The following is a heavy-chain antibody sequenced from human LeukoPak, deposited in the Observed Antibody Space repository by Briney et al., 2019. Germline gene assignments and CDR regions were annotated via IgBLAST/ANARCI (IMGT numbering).Heavy chain of an antibody. CDR2: ISSSSSYI. J-gene: IGHJ6*03. V-gene: IGHV3-21*04. Sequence: GGSLRLSCAASGFTFSSYSMNWVRQAPGKGLEWVSSISSSSSYIYYADSVKGRFTISRDNAKNSLYLQMNSLRAEDTAVYYCASLGCSSTSCRRGNYYYYYMDVWGKGTTVTVSS. D-gene: IGHD2-2*01. CDR3: ASLGCSSTSCRRGNYYYYYMDV. CDR1: GFTFSSYS.